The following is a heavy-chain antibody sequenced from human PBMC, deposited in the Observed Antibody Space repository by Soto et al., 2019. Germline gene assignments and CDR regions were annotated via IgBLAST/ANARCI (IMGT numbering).Heavy chain of an antibody. V-gene: IGHV4-59*01. CDR2: IYYSGST. Sequence: QVQLQESGPGLVKPSETLSLTCTVSGGSISSYYWSWIRQPPGKGLEWIGYIYYSGSTNYNPSLKIRVTISVDTSKNQFSLKLSSVTAADTAVYYCARVGLWFGEFTYFDYWGQGTLVTVSS. J-gene: IGHJ4*02. D-gene: IGHD3-10*01. CDR1: GGSISSYY. CDR3: ARVGLWFGEFTYFDY.